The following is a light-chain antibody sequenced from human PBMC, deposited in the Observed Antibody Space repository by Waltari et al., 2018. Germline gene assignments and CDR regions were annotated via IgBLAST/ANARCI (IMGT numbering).Light chain of an antibody. Sequence: DIQMTQSPSSLSASVGDSIPITCRASQAISNSLAWYQQKPGKAPKLLLYAASRLESGVPSRFSGSGSGTDYTLTISSLQPEDFATYYCQQYYSTFWTFGQGTKVDIK. CDR1: QAISNS. J-gene: IGKJ1*01. CDR2: AAS. CDR3: QQYYSTFWT. V-gene: IGKV1-NL1*01.